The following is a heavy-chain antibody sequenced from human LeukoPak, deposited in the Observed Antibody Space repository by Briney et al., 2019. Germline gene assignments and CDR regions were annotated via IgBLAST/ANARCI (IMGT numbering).Heavy chain of an antibody. CDR3: ARDRQIAY. V-gene: IGHV3-7*01. J-gene: IGHJ4*02. CDR1: GVAFCNYW. Sequence: GGSLRLSCAASGVAFCNYWLTWVRRAPGQGLEGVANIKQDGSEKHYVASVKGRFTISRDNAKTSLYLQMNSLSAQATAVYYSARDRQIAYWGQGTLVTVSS. CDR2: IKQDGSEK.